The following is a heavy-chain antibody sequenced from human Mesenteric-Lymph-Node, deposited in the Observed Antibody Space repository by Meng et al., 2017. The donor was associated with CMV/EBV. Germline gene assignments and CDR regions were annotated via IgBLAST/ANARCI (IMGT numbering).Heavy chain of an antibody. CDR2: INWNGGST. J-gene: IGHJ3*02. CDR3: ASLSTEDAFDI. Sequence: GESLKISCAASGFTFSDYYMSWIRQAPGKGLEWVSGINWNGGSTGYADSVKGRFTISRDNAKNSLYLQMNSLRAEDTALYYCASLSTEDAFDIWGQGTMVTVSS. V-gene: IGHV3-20*04. CDR1: GFTFSDYY. D-gene: IGHD5/OR15-5a*01.